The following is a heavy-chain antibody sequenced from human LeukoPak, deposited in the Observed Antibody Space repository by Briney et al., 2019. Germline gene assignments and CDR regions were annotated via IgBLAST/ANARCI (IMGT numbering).Heavy chain of an antibody. CDR2: IYHSGST. D-gene: IGHD5-12*01. CDR1: GGSISSGGYS. V-gene: IGHV4-30-2*01. Sequence: AQTLSLTCAVSGGSISSGGYSWSWIRQPPGKGLEWIGYIYHSGSTYYNPSLKSRVTISVDRSKNQFSPKLSSVTAADTAVYYCARVPHRGFFDYWGQGTLVTVSS. J-gene: IGHJ4*02. CDR3: ARVPHRGFFDY.